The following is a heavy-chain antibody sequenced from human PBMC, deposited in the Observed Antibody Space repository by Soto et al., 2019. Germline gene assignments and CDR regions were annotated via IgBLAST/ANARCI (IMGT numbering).Heavy chain of an antibody. J-gene: IGHJ5*02. V-gene: IGHV1-69*06. CDR3: ARGGSTSGRAFDP. CDR1: GDTISSSA. Sequence: QVQLVQSGDEVKTPGSSVKVSCKASGDTISSSAISWVRQAPGQGLEWMGGIIPVLGTANYAQGFQGRVSITADRSSNTAYMDLSSLRSEDTAVYYCARGGSTSGRAFDPWGQGTLVTVSS. D-gene: IGHD3-10*01. CDR2: IIPVLGTA.